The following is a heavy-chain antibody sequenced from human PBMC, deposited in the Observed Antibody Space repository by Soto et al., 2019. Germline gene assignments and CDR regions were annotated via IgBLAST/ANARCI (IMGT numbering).Heavy chain of an antibody. Sequence: GESLKISCKGSGYSFTSCWIAWVRQMPGKGLEWMGRIDPSDSYTNYSPSFQGHVTISADKSISTAYLQWSSLKASDTAMYYCARDTVTTLGYYYYGMDGWGQGTTVTVSS. CDR3: ARDTVTTLGYYYYGMDG. CDR1: GYSFTSCW. J-gene: IGHJ6*02. CDR2: IDPSDSYT. V-gene: IGHV5-10-1*01. D-gene: IGHD4-4*01.